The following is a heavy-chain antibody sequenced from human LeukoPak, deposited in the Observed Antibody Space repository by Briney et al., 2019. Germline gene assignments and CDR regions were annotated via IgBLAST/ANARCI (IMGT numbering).Heavy chain of an antibody. V-gene: IGHV3-33*06. CDR3: AKEGDQFRGYLDA. J-gene: IGHJ6*03. Sequence: QPGRSLRLSCAASGFMFSRLGMQWVRQAPGEGLEWVAMIWHDGSVEEHADSVKGRFTISRDNSQNTLYLQMNSLRDDDTAVYYCAKEGDQFRGYLDAWGKGTTVTVSS. D-gene: IGHD3-16*01. CDR2: IWHDGSVE. CDR1: GFMFSRLG.